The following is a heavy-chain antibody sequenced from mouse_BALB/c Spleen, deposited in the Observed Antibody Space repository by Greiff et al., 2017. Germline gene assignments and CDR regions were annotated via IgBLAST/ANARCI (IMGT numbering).Heavy chain of an antibody. Sequence: EVHLVESGGGLVKPGGSLKLSCAASGFTFSSYAMSWVRQTPEKRLEWVASISSGGSTYYPDSVKGRFTISRDNARNILYLQMSSLRSEDTAMYYCARKIGSSYGYWYFDVWGAGTTVTVSS. V-gene: IGHV5-6-5*01. CDR1: GFTFSSYA. J-gene: IGHJ1*01. CDR3: ARKIGSSYGYWYFDV. CDR2: ISSGGST. D-gene: IGHD1-1*01.